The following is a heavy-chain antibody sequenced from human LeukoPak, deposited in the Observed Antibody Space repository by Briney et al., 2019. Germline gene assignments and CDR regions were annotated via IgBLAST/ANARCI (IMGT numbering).Heavy chain of an antibody. CDR3: AGGSGAFDV. J-gene: IGHJ3*01. Sequence: GGSLRLSCAASGFTLSSNYMSWVRQAPGKGLEWLSVIDGGGRTYYADSAKGRFIISRDSFENTLYLQMNSLRADDTALYYCAGGSGAFDVWGQGTLVTISS. V-gene: IGHV3-53*01. D-gene: IGHD3-16*01. CDR2: IDGGGRT. CDR1: GFTLSSNY.